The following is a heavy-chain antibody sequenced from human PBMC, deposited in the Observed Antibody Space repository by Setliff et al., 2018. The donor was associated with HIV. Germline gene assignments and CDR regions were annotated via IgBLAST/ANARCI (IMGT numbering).Heavy chain of an antibody. CDR2: IYPGDSDT. V-gene: IGHV5-51*01. CDR3: ARFPPMLSGSYVRGAFDI. D-gene: IGHD1-26*01. Sequence: GESLKISCKGSAYSFTSYWIGWVRQMPGKGLEWMGIIYPGDSDTRYSPCFQGQVTISADKSICTAYLQWSSLKASDTAMYYCARFPPMLSGSYVRGAFDIWGQGTVVTVSS. J-gene: IGHJ3*02. CDR1: AYSFTSYW.